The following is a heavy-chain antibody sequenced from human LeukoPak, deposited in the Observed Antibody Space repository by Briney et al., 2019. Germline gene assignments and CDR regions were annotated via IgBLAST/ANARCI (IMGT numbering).Heavy chain of an antibody. CDR1: GYTLTELS. V-gene: IGHV1-24*01. CDR2: FDPEDGET. D-gene: IGHD6-25*01. J-gene: IGHJ6*04. Sequence: GASVKVSCKVSGYTLTELSMHWVRQAPGKGLEWMGGFDPEDGETIYAQKFQGRVTMTEDTSTDTAYMELSSLRSEDTAVYYCATVPSRVGPLAPERLVDVWGKGTTVTVSS. CDR3: ATVPSRVGPLAPERLVDV.